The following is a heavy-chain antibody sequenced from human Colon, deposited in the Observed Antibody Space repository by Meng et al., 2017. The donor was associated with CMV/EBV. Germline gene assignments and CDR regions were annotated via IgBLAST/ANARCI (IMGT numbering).Heavy chain of an antibody. Sequence: ASVKVSCKASGYTFTSYYMRWVRQAPGQGLEWMGIINPSAGSTTYAQKFQGRVTMTRDTSTSTVYMELSSLRSEDTAVYYCARRPLAASYYYGMDVWGQGTTVTVSS. CDR3: ARRPLAASYYYGMDV. CDR1: GYTFTSYY. V-gene: IGHV1-46*01. J-gene: IGHJ6*02. CDR2: INPSAGST. D-gene: IGHD6-13*01.